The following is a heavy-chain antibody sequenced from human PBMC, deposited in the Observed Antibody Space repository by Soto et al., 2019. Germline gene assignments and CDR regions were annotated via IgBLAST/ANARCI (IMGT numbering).Heavy chain of an antibody. CDR2: IYYSGSA. D-gene: IGHD3-22*01. J-gene: IGHJ4*02. CDR1: GGSISSGDYY. Sequence: SETLSLTCTVSGGSISSGDYYWSWIRQPPGKGLEWIGYIYYSGSANYNPSLKSRVTISVDTSRNQFSLKLNSVTAADTAVYFCARATYYSDTGGSPPLDYWGQGTLVTVSS. V-gene: IGHV4-30-4*01. CDR3: ARATYYSDTGGSPPLDY.